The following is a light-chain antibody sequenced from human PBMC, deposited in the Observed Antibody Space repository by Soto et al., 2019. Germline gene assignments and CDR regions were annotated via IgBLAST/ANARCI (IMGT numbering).Light chain of an antibody. Sequence: QSALTQPASVSGSPGQSITISCTGTSSDVGTYNYVSWYQQHPGKAPKLMIYGVSNRPSGIPNRFSGSKSGNTASLTISGLQAEDEAEYYCNSYTTSSTVVFGGGTNVTVL. J-gene: IGLJ3*02. CDR1: SSDVGTYNY. CDR2: GVS. CDR3: NSYTTSSTVV. V-gene: IGLV2-14*01.